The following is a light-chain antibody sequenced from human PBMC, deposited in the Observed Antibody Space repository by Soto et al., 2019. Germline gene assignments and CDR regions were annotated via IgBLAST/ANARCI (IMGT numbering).Light chain of an antibody. V-gene: IGLV2-14*03. J-gene: IGLJ1*01. CDR3: SSYTSSSTLGYV. CDR1: SSDVGGFNY. CDR2: DVT. Sequence: QSALTQPASVSGSPGQSITLSCTGTSSDVGGFNYVSWYQQHPGKAPKLMIYDVTNRPSGVSYRFSGSKSGNTASLTISGLQAEDEADYYCSSYTSSSTLGYVFGTGTKVTVL.